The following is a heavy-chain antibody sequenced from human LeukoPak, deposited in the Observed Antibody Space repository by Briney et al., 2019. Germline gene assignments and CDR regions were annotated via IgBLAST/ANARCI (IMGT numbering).Heavy chain of an antibody. CDR1: GGSISSGGYY. Sequence: PSETLSLTCTVSGGSISSGGYYWSWIRQHPGKGLEWIGYIYYSGSTYYNPSLKSRVSISVDTSKNQFSLKLTSVTAADTAVYFCARAGGFFSPFGYWGQGTLVTVSS. J-gene: IGHJ4*02. CDR2: IYYSGST. CDR3: ARAGGFFSPFGY. D-gene: IGHD3-3*01. V-gene: IGHV4-31*03.